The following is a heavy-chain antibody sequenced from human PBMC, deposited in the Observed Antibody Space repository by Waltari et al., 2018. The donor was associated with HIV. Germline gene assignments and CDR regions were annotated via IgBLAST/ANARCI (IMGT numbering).Heavy chain of an antibody. J-gene: IGHJ4*02. D-gene: IGHD3-10*01. CDR1: GFTVSSNY. V-gene: IGHV3-66*01. Sequence: EVQLVESGGGLVQPGGSLRLSCAASGFTVSSNYMSCVRQAPGKGVGWFSVIYSGCSTYYADSVEGRFTISRDNSKNTLYLQMNSLRGEDTAVYYCASAPGGSGSYYFDYWGQGTLVTVSS. CDR3: ASAPGGSGSYYFDY. CDR2: IYSGCST.